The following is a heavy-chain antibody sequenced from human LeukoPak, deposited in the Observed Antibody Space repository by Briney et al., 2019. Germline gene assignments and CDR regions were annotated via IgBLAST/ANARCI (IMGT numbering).Heavy chain of an antibody. V-gene: IGHV1-2*02. CDR1: GYTFTGYY. CDR3: ARDSPYYYGMDV. CDR2: INPNSGGT. Sequence: ASVKVSCKASGYTFTGYYMHWVRQAPGQGLEWMGWINPNSGGTNYAQKFQGRVTMTRDTSISTAYMEPSRLRSDDTAVYYCARDSPYYYGMDVWGQGTTVTVSS. J-gene: IGHJ6*02.